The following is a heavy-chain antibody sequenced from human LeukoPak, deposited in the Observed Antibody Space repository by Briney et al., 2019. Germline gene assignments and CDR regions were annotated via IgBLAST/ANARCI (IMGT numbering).Heavy chain of an antibody. CDR3: ARSWGDYVLNSGFDP. V-gene: IGHV1-18*01. J-gene: IGHJ5*02. Sequence: ASVKVSCKSSGYTFTSYGISWVRQAPGQGLEWMGWIRAYNGNTNYAQKLQGRVTMTTDTSTSTAYMELRSLRSDDSAVYYCARSWGDYVLNSGFDPWGQGTLVTVSS. CDR2: IRAYNGNT. CDR1: GYTFTSYG. D-gene: IGHD4-17*01.